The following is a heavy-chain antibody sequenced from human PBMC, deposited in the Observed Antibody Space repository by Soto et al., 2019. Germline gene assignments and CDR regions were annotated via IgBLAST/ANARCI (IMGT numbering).Heavy chain of an antibody. Sequence: EVQLLESGGGLVRPGDSLRLPCAASGFNFNKNARSWVRQVPGEGLEWVSGISCCGGTASYADSVKGRFTIARDDAKNTLYLDMNSLRVEDTAEYYCAKADGQQWLLPHLENWGRGTLVTVS. D-gene: IGHD6-19*01. J-gene: IGHJ4*02. CDR2: ISCCGGTA. V-gene: IGHV3-23*01. CDR3: AKADGQQWLLPHLEN. CDR1: GFNFNKNA.